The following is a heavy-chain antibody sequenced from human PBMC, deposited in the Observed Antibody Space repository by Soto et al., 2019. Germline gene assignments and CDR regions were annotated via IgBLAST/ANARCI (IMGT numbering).Heavy chain of an antibody. CDR1: GFTVSGYY. Sequence: QVQLLESGGGLVKPGGSLRLSCAASGFTVSGYYMGWIRQPPGKGLEWISYISSDSSHTNHADSVKGRFTISRDNAQHSLYLQMNSLRAEDTAVYFCATGQQVGMADIWGQGTMVTVSS. J-gene: IGHJ3*02. V-gene: IGHV3-11*03. CDR3: ATGQQVGMADI. CDR2: ISSDSSHT. D-gene: IGHD6-13*01.